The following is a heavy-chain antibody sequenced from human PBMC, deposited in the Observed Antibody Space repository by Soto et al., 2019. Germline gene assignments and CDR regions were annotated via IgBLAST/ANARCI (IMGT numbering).Heavy chain of an antibody. Sequence: GGSLGLSCAASGFTFSSYSMNWVRQAPGKGLEWVSSISSSSSYIYYADSVKGRFTISRDNAKNSLYLQMNSLRAEDTAVYYCARDAAARPNDYYYYYGMDVWGQGTTVTVSS. CDR1: GFTFSSYS. CDR2: ISSSSSYI. V-gene: IGHV3-21*01. J-gene: IGHJ6*02. D-gene: IGHD6-6*01. CDR3: ARDAAARPNDYYYYYGMDV.